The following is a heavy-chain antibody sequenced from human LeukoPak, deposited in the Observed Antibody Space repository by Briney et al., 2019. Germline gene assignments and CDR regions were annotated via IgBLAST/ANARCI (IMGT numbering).Heavy chain of an antibody. CDR1: GGSIGPYY. D-gene: IGHD3-10*02. Sequence: PSETLSLTCTVSGGSIGPYYWSWIRQPPGKGLEWLGYIYYSGNTDYNPPLKSRVAISVDTSKNQFSLKLSSVTAADTAVYYCARSTGSTMFIDYWGQGTLVTVSS. V-gene: IGHV4-59*01. J-gene: IGHJ4*02. CDR3: ARSTGSTMFIDY. CDR2: IYYSGNT.